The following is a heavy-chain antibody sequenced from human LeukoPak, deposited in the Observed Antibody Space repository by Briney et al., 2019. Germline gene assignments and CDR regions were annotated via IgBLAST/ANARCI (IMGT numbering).Heavy chain of an antibody. D-gene: IGHD1-26*01. CDR1: GYTITNNY. V-gene: IGHV1-46*01. Sequence: ASVKVSCKASGYTITNNYMHWVRQAPGQGLEWMGVINPSGTGTSYAQKFQGRITMSRDTSTSTVYMELRSLRSEDTAFYYCATDHSMGNTAWWFDPWGQGTLVTVSS. J-gene: IGHJ5*02. CDR3: ATDHSMGNTAWWFDP. CDR2: INPSGTGT.